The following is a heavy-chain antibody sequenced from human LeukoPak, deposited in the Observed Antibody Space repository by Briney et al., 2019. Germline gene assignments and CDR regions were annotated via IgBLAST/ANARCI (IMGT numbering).Heavy chain of an antibody. CDR1: GVTFSSYA. J-gene: IGHJ4*02. Sequence: GGALRLSCAASGVTFSSYAMHWVRQAPGKGLEYVSAISSNGGSTYYANSVKGRLTISRDNSKNTMYLQMGRLRAEDMAVYYCARDNKAAAGLIDYWGQGTLVTASS. V-gene: IGHV3-64*01. CDR3: ARDNKAAAGLIDY. D-gene: IGHD6-13*01. CDR2: ISSNGGST.